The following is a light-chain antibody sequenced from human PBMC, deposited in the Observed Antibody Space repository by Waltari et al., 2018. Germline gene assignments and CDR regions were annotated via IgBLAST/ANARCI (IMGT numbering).Light chain of an antibody. CDR2: VAS. J-gene: IGKJ4*01. CDR1: QSVSRD. CDR3: QQRRDWPLT. Sequence: EIVLTQSPATLSLSPGERASLSCRASQSVSRDLAWYRQKPGQAPRLLIFVASIRATGTPARFSGSGSGTDFTLTISSLEPEDFAVYYCQQRRDWPLTFGGGTKVEIK. V-gene: IGKV3-11*01.